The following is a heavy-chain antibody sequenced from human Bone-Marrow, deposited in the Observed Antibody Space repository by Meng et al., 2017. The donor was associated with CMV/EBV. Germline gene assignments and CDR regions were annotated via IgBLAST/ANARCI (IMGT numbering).Heavy chain of an antibody. CDR1: GFTFSSYS. CDR2: IKEDGSEK. V-gene: IGHV3-7*01. D-gene: IGHD6-19*01. J-gene: IGHJ4*02. CDR3: AKDRGAIAVAGTGFDY. Sequence: GGSLRLSCAASGFTFSSYSMNWVRQAPGKGLEWVANIKEDGSEKYYVDSVKGRFTISRDNAKNSVYLQMNSLRAEDTAVYYCAKDRGAIAVAGTGFDYWGQGTLVTVSS.